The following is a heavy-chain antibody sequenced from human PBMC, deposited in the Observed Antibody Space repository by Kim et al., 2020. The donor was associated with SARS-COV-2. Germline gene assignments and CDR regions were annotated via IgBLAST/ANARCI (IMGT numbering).Heavy chain of an antibody. Sequence: SETLSLTCTVSGGSISSSSYYWGWIRQPPGKGLERIGSIYYSGSTYYNPSLKSRVTISVDTSKNQFSLKLSSVTAADTAVYYCARDDHHYDILTGYYAAYYFDYWGQGTLVTVSS. CDR1: GGSISSSSYY. D-gene: IGHD3-9*01. CDR3: ARDDHHYDILTGYYAAYYFDY. V-gene: IGHV4-39*07. J-gene: IGHJ4*02. CDR2: IYYSGST.